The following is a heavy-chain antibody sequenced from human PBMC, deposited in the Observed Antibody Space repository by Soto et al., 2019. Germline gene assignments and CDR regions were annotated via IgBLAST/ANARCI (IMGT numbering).Heavy chain of an antibody. CDR1: GGSISSYY. CDR2: IYYSGST. J-gene: IGHJ6*04. CDR3: ARVSTVSTFDYYHYGMDV. D-gene: IGHD4-17*01. V-gene: IGHV4-59*01. Sequence: SETLSLTCTVSGGSISSYYWSWIRQPPGKGLEWIGYIYYSGSTNYNPSLKSRVTISVDTSKNQFSLKLSSVTAADTAVYYCARVSTVSTFDYYHYGMDVWGKGTTVTVSS.